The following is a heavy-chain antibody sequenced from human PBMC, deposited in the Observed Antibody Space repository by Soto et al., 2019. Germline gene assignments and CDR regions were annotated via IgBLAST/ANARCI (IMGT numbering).Heavy chain of an antibody. D-gene: IGHD3-22*01. CDR3: ATDEMAPYYYDSSGYYPHYYGMDV. CDR1: GFTFSDYY. J-gene: IGHJ6*02. Sequence: GGSLRLSCAASGFTFSDYYMSWIRQAPGKGLEWVSYISSSGSTIYYADSVKGRFTISRDNAKNSLYLQMNSLRAEDTAVYYCATDEMAPYYYDSSGYYPHYYGMDVWGQGPTVTVSS. V-gene: IGHV3-11*01. CDR2: ISSSGSTI.